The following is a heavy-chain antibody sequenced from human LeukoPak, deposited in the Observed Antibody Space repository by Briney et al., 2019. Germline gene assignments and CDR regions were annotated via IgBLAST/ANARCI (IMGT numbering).Heavy chain of an antibody. CDR1: GYTFTSYY. V-gene: IGHV1-46*01. CDR3: ASSDGQQLVAGYFDY. Sequence: ASVKVSCKASGYTFTSYYMHWVRQAPGQGLEWVGIINPSGDPTTYAQKFQGRVTMTSDMSTSTVYMELSSLRSEDTAVYYCASSDGQQLVAGYFDYWGQGTLVTVSS. J-gene: IGHJ4*02. CDR2: INPSGDPT. D-gene: IGHD6-13*01.